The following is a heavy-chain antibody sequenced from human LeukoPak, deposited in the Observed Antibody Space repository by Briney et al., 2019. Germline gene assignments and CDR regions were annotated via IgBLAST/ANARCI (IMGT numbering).Heavy chain of an antibody. V-gene: IGHV1-2*02. CDR1: GYTFTGYY. D-gene: IGHD3-22*01. J-gene: IGHJ4*02. Sequence: ASVKVSCKASGYTFTGYYMHWVRQAPGQGLEWMGWINPNSGGTNYAQKFQGRVTMTRDTSISTAYMELSRLRSDDTAVYYCARDPMGRTYYYDSSGYEGYFDYWGQGTLVTVSS. CDR3: ARDPMGRTYYYDSSGYEGYFDY. CDR2: INPNSGGT.